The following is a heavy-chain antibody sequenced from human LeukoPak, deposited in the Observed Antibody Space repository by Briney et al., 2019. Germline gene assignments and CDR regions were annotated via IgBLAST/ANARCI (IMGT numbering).Heavy chain of an antibody. CDR2: ISAYNGNT. CDR3: ARDKGQRLRFLEWFPFDP. D-gene: IGHD3-3*01. CDR1: GYTFTSYG. V-gene: IGHV1-18*01. Sequence: ASVKVSCKASGYTFTSYGISWVRQAPGQGLEWMGWISAYNGNTNYAQKLQGRVTMTTDTSTSIAYMELRSLRSDDTAVYYCARDKGQRLRFLEWFPFDPWGRGTLVTVSS. J-gene: IGHJ5*02.